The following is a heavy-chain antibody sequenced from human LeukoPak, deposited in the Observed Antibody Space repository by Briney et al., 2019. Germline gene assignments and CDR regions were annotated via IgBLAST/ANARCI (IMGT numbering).Heavy chain of an antibody. CDR2: IYHSGST. D-gene: IGHD3-10*01. CDR1: GGSISSYS. J-gene: IGHJ5*02. Sequence: SETLSLTCTVSGGSISSYSWSWIRQPPGKGLEWIGYIYHSGSTYYNPSLKSRVTISVDRSKNQFSLKLSSVTAADTAVYYCARDYYGSGSWNWFDPWGQGTLVTVSS. CDR3: ARDYYGSGSWNWFDP. V-gene: IGHV4-30-2*01.